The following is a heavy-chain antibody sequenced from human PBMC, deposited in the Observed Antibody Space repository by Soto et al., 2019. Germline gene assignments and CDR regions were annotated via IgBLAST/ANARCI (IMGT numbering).Heavy chain of an antibody. CDR1: GGSISSYY. Sequence: SETLSLTCTVSGGSISSYYWSWIRQPPGKGLEWIGYIYYSGSTNYNPSLKSRVTISVDTSKNQFSLKLSSVTAADTAVYYCARYYYDSSGYSYYFDYCGQGTLVTVSS. CDR3: ARYYYDSSGYSYYFDY. D-gene: IGHD3-22*01. J-gene: IGHJ4*02. CDR2: IYYSGST. V-gene: IGHV4-59*01.